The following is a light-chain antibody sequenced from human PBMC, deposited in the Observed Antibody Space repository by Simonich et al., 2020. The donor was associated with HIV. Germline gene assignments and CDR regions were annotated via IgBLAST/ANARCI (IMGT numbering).Light chain of an antibody. CDR3: QQYYTTPYT. J-gene: IGKJ2*01. V-gene: IGKV4-1*01. CDR2: RAS. CDR1: QSVLYSSNNKNY. Sequence: DIVMTQSPNSLGVSLGERATINCKSSQSVLYSSNNKNYLAWYQQKPRQPPKLLIYRASTREPGVPDRFSGSGSGTHFTLTINSLQAEDVAVYYCQQYYTTPYTFGQGTKLEIK.